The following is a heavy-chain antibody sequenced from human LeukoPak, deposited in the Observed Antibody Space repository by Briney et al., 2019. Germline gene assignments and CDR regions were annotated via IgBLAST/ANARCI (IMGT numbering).Heavy chain of an antibody. J-gene: IGHJ4*02. D-gene: IGHD3-10*01. V-gene: IGHV3-23*01. CDR1: GFPFSSHG. CDR2: ISPGGGPT. CDR3: ARDLWFGELFDY. Sequence: PGRSLRLSCAGSGFPFSSHGMNWVRQAPGKGLEWVSGISPGGGPTYYADSVRGRFTISRDDSENTLYLQMNSLRGEDTAVYYCARDLWFGELFDYWGQGTLVTVSS.